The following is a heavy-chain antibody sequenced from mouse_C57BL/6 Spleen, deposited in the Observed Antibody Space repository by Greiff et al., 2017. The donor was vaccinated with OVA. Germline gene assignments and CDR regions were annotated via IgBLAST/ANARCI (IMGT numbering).Heavy chain of an antibody. J-gene: IGHJ3*01. V-gene: IGHV1-15*01. Sequence: QVQLKESGAELVRPGASVTLSCKASGYTFTDYEMHWVKQTPVHGLEWIGAIDPETGGTAYNQKFKGKAILTADKSSSPAYMELRSLTSEDSAVYYCTRGRSTPWFDYWGQGTLVTVSA. CDR1: GYTFTDYE. CDR3: TRGRSTPWFDY. CDR2: IDPETGGT. D-gene: IGHD1-1*01.